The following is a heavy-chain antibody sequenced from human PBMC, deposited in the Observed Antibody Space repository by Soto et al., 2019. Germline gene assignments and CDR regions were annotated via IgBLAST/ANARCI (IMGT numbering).Heavy chain of an antibody. Sequence: QVQLVQSGSEVKKPGSSVKVSCKASGGTFSSYAISWVRQAPGQCLEWMGGSIPIFGTANYAQKFQDRATSTADESTSTAYMEQSSLRSEATAEYYCARAPKLSRSWYFDYWFQGSIDTVS. V-gene: IGHV1-69*01. CDR3: ARAPKLSRSWYFDY. CDR1: GGTFSSYA. CDR2: SIPIFGTA. J-gene: IGHJ4*02. D-gene: IGHD6-13*01.